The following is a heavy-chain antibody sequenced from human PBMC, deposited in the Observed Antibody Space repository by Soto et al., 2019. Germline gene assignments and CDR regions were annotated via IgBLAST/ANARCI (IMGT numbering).Heavy chain of an antibody. D-gene: IGHD6-13*01. J-gene: IGHJ3*02. V-gene: IGHV3-13*01. CDR3: ARAGSSWYSDAFDI. CDR2: IGTAGDT. Sequence: PGGSLRLSCAASGFTFSSYDIHWVRQATGKGLEWVSAIGTAGDTYYPGSVKGRFTISRENAKNSLYLQMDSLRAGDTAVYYCARAGSSWYSDAFDIWGQGTMVTVSS. CDR1: GFTFSSYD.